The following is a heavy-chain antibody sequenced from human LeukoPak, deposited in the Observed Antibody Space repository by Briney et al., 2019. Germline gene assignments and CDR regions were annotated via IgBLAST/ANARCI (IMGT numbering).Heavy chain of an antibody. CDR3: ARAPSLYYYDSSGLDY. CDR2: IGTAGDT. CDR1: GFTFSSYG. Sequence: GGSLRLPCAASGFTFSSYGMHWVRQATGKGLEWVSAIGTAGDTYYPGSVKGRFTISRENAENSLYLQMNSLRAGDTAVYYCARAPSLYYYDSSGLDYWGQGTLVTVSS. V-gene: IGHV3-13*01. D-gene: IGHD3-22*01. J-gene: IGHJ4*02.